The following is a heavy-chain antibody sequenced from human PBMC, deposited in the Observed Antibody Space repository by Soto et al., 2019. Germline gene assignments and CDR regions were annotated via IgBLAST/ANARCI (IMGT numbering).Heavy chain of an antibody. CDR3: ASRPRYSYEYYYYYGMDV. CDR2: ISYDGSNK. CDR1: GFTLSSDS. D-gene: IGHD5-18*01. Sequence: TGGALRLSCAAPGFTLSSDSIHWCRPAPGKGLEWVAVISYDGSNKYYADSVKGRFTISRDNSKNTLYLQMNSLRAEDTAVYYCASRPRYSYEYYYYYGMDVWGQGTTVTVSS. V-gene: IGHV3-30-3*01. J-gene: IGHJ6*02.